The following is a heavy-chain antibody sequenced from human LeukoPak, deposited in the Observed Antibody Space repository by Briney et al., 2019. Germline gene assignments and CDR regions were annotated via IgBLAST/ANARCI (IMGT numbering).Heavy chain of an antibody. V-gene: IGHV3-23*01. CDR1: EFTFSDYA. Sequence: GGSLRLSCVASEFTFSDYAMSWVRQAPGKGLEWVSAITGSGGSTYYADSVKGRFTISRDNSKSTLYLQMNSLRADDTAVYYCAKGKDCWGQGTLVTVSS. CDR2: ITGSGGST. CDR3: AKGKDC. J-gene: IGHJ4*02.